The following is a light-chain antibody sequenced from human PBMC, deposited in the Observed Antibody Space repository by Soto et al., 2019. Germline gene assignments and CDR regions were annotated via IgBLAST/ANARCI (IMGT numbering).Light chain of an antibody. CDR1: QSVSSNY. CDR2: GAS. V-gene: IGKV3-20*01. CDR3: QQYGSSPFT. J-gene: IGKJ3*01. Sequence: EIVLTQSPGTLSLSPGERAILSCRASQSVSSNYLAWYQQKLGQAPRLLIYGASSSATGIPDKFSGSGSGTDFTLTISRLEPEDFAVYFCQQYGSSPFTFGPRTKVDIK.